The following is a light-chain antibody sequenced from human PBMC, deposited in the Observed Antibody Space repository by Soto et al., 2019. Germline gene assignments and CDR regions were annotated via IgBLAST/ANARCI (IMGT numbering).Light chain of an antibody. V-gene: IGKV3-20*01. Sequence: EIVLTQSTGTLSLSPGERATLSCRASQTITSGYLAWYQQKPGQSPRLLIYGASSRTTGIPDTFSGSGSGTDFTLTISRLEPEDFAVYYCHQYGSSPWTFGQGTKVDIK. CDR2: GAS. J-gene: IGKJ1*01. CDR1: QTITSGY. CDR3: HQYGSSPWT.